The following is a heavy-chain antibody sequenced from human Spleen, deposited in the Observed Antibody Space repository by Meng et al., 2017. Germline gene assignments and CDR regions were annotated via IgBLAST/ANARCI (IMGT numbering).Heavy chain of an antibody. CDR3: ARWGPDSSGYYRPFDY. D-gene: IGHD3-22*01. J-gene: IGHJ4*02. Sequence: GESLKISCAASGFTFSSYWMSWVRQAPGKGLEWVANIKQDGSEKYYVDSVKGRFTISRDNAKNSLYLQMNSLKASDTAMYYCARWGPDSSGYYRPFDYWGQGTLVTVSS. CDR1: GFTFSSYW. CDR2: IKQDGSEK. V-gene: IGHV3-7*03.